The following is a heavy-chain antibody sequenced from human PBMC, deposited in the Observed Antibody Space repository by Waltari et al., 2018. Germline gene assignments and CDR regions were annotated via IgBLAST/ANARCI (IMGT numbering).Heavy chain of an antibody. CDR3: ARGDWYFDV. J-gene: IGHJ2*01. Sequence: QMVESGGGLVQPGGSWRLACEAAVFVFTNHWMHWVRQRPGKGLEWVSRINNDGSGVHYADSVKGRFTISRDNAKNTLYLQMNNLRAADTAMYFCARGDWYFDVWGRPILVTVSS. CDR1: VFVFTNHW. V-gene: IGHV3-74*01. D-gene: IGHD3-16*01. CDR2: INNDGSGV.